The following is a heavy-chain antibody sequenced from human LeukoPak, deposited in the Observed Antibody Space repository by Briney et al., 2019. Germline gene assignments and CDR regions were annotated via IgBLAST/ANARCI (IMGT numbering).Heavy chain of an antibody. CDR1: GGSISSSSYY. CDR3: AKDPGSGSYYMGYYYYYMDV. Sequence: SETLSLTCTVSGGSISSSSYYWSWIRQPPGKGLEWIGYIYYSGSTNYNPSLKSRVTISVDTSKNQFSLKLSSVTAADTAVYYCAKDPGSGSYYMGYYYYYMDVWGKGTTVTISS. CDR2: IYYSGST. V-gene: IGHV4-61*01. D-gene: IGHD3-10*01. J-gene: IGHJ6*03.